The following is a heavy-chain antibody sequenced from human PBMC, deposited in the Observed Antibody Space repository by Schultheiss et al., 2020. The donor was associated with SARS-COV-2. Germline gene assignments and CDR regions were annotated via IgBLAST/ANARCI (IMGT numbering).Heavy chain of an antibody. Sequence: GSLRLSCAASGFTFTSYAMHWVRQAPGKGLEWVGRARNKANGYTTVYAASVRGRFFISRDDSKNSVFLQLNSLEAEDTAVYYCARGGTAATSYYDPMDVWGQGTTVTVSS. D-gene: IGHD6-13*01. V-gene: IGHV3-72*01. CDR1: GFTFTSYA. CDR3: ARGGTAATSYYDPMDV. J-gene: IGHJ6*02. CDR2: ARNKANGYTT.